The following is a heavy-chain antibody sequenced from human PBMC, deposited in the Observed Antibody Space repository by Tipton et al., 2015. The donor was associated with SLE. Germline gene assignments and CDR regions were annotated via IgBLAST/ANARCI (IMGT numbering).Heavy chain of an antibody. V-gene: IGHV4-59*01. D-gene: IGHD1-26*01. CDR1: GASISSYY. CDR3: AKENSENFLPPNFFDS. Sequence: TLSLTCTVSGASISSYYWSWIRQPPGKGLEWIGYIYYTGGANYNPSLKSRVTISVDTSKNQFSLRLNSLTTADTAVYYCAKENSENFLPPNFFDSWGQGRLVTVSS. CDR2: IYYTGGA. J-gene: IGHJ4*02.